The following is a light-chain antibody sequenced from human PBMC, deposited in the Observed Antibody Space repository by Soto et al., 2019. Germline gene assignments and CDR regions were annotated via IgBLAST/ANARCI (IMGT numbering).Light chain of an antibody. Sequence: QSALTQPASVSGSPGQSITISCTGTSSDVGGYNYVSWYQQHPGKAPKLMIYEVSNRPSGVSNRFSGSKSGNTASLTISGLQAEDEADCYCSSYTSSSHVVFGGGTKVTVL. CDR1: SSDVGGYNY. V-gene: IGLV2-14*01. CDR2: EVS. CDR3: SSYTSSSHVV. J-gene: IGLJ2*01.